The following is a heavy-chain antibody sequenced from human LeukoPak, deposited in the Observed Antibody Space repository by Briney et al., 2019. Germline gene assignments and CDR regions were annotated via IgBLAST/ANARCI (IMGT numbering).Heavy chain of an antibody. CDR1: GGSISSYY. CDR3: ARDQCYYDSSGYYRIDY. D-gene: IGHD3-22*01. CDR2: IHTSGST. V-gene: IGHV4-4*07. J-gene: IGHJ4*02. Sequence: KASETLSLTCTVSGGSISSYYWSWIRQPAGKGLEWIGRIHTSGSTNYNPSLKSRVTMSVDTSKNQFSLKLSSVTAADTAVYYCARDQCYYDSSGYYRIDYWGQGTLVTVSS.